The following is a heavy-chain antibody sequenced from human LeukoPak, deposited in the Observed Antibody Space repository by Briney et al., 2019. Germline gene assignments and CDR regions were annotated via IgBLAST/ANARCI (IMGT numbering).Heavy chain of an antibody. CDR1: GFTFDDYA. J-gene: IGHJ4*02. CDR3: AKDRIAVAGPVGNY. D-gene: IGHD6-19*01. V-gene: IGHV3-43*02. Sequence: GGSLRLSCAASGFTFDDYAMHWVRQAPGKGLEWVALISGDGGSTYYADSVKGRFTISRDNSKNSLYLQMNSLRTEDTALYYCAKDRIAVAGPVGNYWGQRTLVTVSS. CDR2: ISGDGGST.